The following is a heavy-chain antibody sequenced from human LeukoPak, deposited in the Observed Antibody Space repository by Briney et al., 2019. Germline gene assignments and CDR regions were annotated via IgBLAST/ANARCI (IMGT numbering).Heavy chain of an antibody. CDR1: GGSISSGNYY. J-gene: IGHJ2*01. V-gene: IGHV4-30-4*01. CDR2: IYYIGNT. Sequence: SETLSLTWTVSGGSISSGNYYWSWIRQPPGKGLEWIGYIYYIGNTFYNPSLKSRVTISVDTSKNQFSLKLSSVTAADTAVYYCASAYCGGDCTPYLYFDLWGRGTLVTVSS. D-gene: IGHD2-21*02. CDR3: ASAYCGGDCTPYLYFDL.